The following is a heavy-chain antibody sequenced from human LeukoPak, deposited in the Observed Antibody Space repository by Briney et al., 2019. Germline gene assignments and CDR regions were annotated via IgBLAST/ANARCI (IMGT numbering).Heavy chain of an antibody. CDR1: GYSISSGYY. J-gene: IGHJ4*02. Sequence: SETLSLTCTVSGYSISSGYYWGWIRQPPGKGLEWIGSIYHSGGTYYSPSLKSRVTISVDTSKNQFSLKLSSVTAAATAVYYCARVERSSKNFDYWGQGTLVTVSS. CDR3: ARVERSSKNFDY. CDR2: IYHSGGT. V-gene: IGHV4-38-2*02. D-gene: IGHD1-26*01.